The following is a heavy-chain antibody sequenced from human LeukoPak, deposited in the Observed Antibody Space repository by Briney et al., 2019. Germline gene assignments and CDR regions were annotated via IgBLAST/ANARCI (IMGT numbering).Heavy chain of an antibody. Sequence: GGSLRLSCAASGFTYSSYAMNWVRQAPGKGLEGVSATGSIGVSTFYADSVKGRFTVSRDNSKNTLSLQMNSLRAEDTAVYYCAKDPGVVPAHYFDYWGQGILVTVSS. CDR3: AKDPGVVPAHYFDY. CDR1: GFTYSSYA. J-gene: IGHJ4*02. CDR2: TGSIGVST. V-gene: IGHV3-23*01. D-gene: IGHD2-2*01.